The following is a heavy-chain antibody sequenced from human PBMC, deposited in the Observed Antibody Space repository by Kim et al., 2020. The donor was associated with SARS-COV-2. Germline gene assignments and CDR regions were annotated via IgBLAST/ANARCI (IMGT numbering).Heavy chain of an antibody. J-gene: IGHJ5*02. V-gene: IGHV3-23*01. Sequence: DSVRGRFTISRDNSKNTLYLQMNSLRAEDTAVYYCAKAPLWGLWDNWFDPWGQGTLVTVSS. CDR3: AKAPLWGLWDNWFDP. D-gene: IGHD1-26*01.